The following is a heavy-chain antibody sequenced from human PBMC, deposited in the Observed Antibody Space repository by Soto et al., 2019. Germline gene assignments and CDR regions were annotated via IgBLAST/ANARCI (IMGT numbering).Heavy chain of an antibody. CDR2: IYHSGST. V-gene: IGHV4-4*02. Sequence: QVQLQESGPGLVKPSGTLSLTCAVSGGSISSNNWWSWVRQPPGKGLEWIGEIYHSGSTNYNPSLKSRVTISVDKSKNPFSLKLSSVTAADTAVYYCARIWQYLVQGGTGWFDPWGQGTLVTVSS. CDR3: ARIWQYLVQGGTGWFDP. CDR1: GGSISSNNW. J-gene: IGHJ5*02. D-gene: IGHD6-13*01.